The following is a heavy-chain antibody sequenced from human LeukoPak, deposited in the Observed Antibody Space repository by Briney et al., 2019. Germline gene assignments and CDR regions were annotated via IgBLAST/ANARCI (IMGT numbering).Heavy chain of an antibody. J-gene: IGHJ6*03. CDR2: IYYSGST. CDR1: GGSISSYY. Sequence: SETLSLTCTVSGGSISSYYWSWIRQPPGKGLEWIGYIYYSGSTNYNPSLKSRVTISVDTSKNQFSLKLSSVTAADTAVYYCASYDYGGYMDVWGKGTTVTVSS. D-gene: IGHD4-23*01. CDR3: ASYDYGGYMDV. V-gene: IGHV4-59*01.